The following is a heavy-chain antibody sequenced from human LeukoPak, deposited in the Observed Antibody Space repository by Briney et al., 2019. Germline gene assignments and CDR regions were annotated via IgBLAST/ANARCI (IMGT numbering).Heavy chain of an antibody. J-gene: IGHJ6*02. CDR3: ARGSSYYCYGMDV. D-gene: IGHD3-10*01. V-gene: IGHV4-31*03. CDR1: GCSISSGGYY. CDR2: IYYSGST. Sequence: SETLSLTCTFSGCSISSGGYYWSWIRQHPGKGLEWIGYIYYSGSTYYNPSLKSRVTISVDTYKNQFSLKLSSVTAGDTAVYYCARGSSYYCYGMDVWGQGTPVTVSS.